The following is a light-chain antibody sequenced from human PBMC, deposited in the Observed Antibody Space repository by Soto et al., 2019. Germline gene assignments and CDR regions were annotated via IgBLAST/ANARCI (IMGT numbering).Light chain of an antibody. CDR3: QQRSNWPHT. CDR2: DAS. Sequence: EIVLTQSPATLSLSPGERATLSCRASQSVSSYLAWYKQKPGQAPRLLIYDASNRATDIPARFSGSGSGTAFTLTISSLEPEDFAVYYCQQRSNWPHTFGQGTKLEIK. CDR1: QSVSSY. J-gene: IGKJ2*01. V-gene: IGKV3-11*01.